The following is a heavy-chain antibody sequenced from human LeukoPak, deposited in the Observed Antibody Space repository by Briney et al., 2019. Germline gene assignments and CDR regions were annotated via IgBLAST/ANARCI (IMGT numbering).Heavy chain of an antibody. CDR3: ARDRGATVTLGTFDI. CDR2: ISTYKGNT. D-gene: IGHD4-17*01. CDR1: GYTFNRYG. V-gene: IGHV1-18*01. Sequence: ASVKVSCKASGYTFNRYGISWVRQAPGQGLEWMGWISTYKGNTNYAQKLQGRVTMTTDTSTRTAYMELRSLRSDDTAVYYCARDRGATVTLGTFDIWGQGTMVTVSS. J-gene: IGHJ3*02.